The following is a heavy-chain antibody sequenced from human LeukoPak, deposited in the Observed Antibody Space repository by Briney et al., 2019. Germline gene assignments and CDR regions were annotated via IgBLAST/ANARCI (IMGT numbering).Heavy chain of an antibody. CDR2: ILRDGSYQ. CDR1: GFTVSSNY. D-gene: IGHD5-12*01. Sequence: GGSLRLSCAASGFTVSSNYMSWVRQAPGKGLEWVAVILRDGSYQFYSDSVKGRFTISRDNSKDTLYLETHNLRPEDTAVYYCAKDMAVDGAWLPLDYWGQGTLVTVSS. J-gene: IGHJ4*02. CDR3: AKDMAVDGAWLPLDY. V-gene: IGHV3-30*18.